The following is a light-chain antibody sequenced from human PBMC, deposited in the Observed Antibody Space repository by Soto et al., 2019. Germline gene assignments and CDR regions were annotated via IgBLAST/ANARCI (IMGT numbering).Light chain of an antibody. CDR1: QSLSFN. CDR2: AAS. V-gene: IGKV3-15*01. Sequence: EIVMTQSPATLSVSPGDRATLSCRASQSLSFNLAWYQQKPGQAPRLLIYAASTRATGIPARFSGSGSGTEFTLTISSLQSEDFAVYYCQQYYRWPQTFGQGTKVDIK. J-gene: IGKJ1*01. CDR3: QQYYRWPQT.